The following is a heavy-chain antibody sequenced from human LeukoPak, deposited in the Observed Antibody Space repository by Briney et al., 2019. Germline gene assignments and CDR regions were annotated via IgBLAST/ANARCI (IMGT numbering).Heavy chain of an antibody. V-gene: IGHV4-39*01. CDR1: GGSISSSSYY. D-gene: IGHD6-19*01. CDR3: ARHMYSSGWYYFDC. Sequence: SETLSLTCTVSGGSISSSSYYWGWIRQPPGKGLEWIGSIYYSGSTYYNPSLKSRVTISVDTSKNQFSLKLSSVTAADTAVYYCARHMYSSGWYYFDCWGQGTLVTVSS. CDR2: IYYSGST. J-gene: IGHJ4*02.